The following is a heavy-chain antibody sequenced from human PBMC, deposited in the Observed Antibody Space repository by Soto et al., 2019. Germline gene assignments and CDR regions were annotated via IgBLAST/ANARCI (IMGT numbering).Heavy chain of an antibody. CDR2: ISYDGSNK. J-gene: IGHJ4*02. CDR1: GFTFSSYG. CDR3: AKGPYCGGDCY. Sequence: GSLRLSCAASGFTFSSYGMHWVRQAPGKGLEWVAVISYDGSNKYYADSVKGRFTISRDNSKNTLYLQMNSLRAEDTAVYYCAKGPYCGGDCYWGQGTQVTVSS. V-gene: IGHV3-30*18. D-gene: IGHD2-21*02.